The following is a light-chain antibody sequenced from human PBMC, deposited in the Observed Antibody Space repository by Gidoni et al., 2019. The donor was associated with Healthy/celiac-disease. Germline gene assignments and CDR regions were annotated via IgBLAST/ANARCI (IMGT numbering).Light chain of an antibody. CDR2: DAS. J-gene: IGKJ5*01. CDR3: QQRSNWLIT. V-gene: IGKV3-11*01. CDR1: QSVSSY. Sequence: VLTQSPATLSLSPGEIATLSCRASQSVSSYLAWYQQKPGQAPRLLIYDASNRATGIPARFSGSGSGTDFTLTISSLGPEDFAVYYCQQRSNWLITFGQXTRLEIK.